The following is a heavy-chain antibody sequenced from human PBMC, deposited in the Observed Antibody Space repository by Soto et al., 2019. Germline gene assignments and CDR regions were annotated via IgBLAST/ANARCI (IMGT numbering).Heavy chain of an antibody. D-gene: IGHD3-22*01. CDR1: GYTFTSYG. CDR2: ISAYNGNT. V-gene: IGHV1-18*04. J-gene: IGHJ4*02. CDR3: ARENYYDTSGYPFDY. Sequence: ASVKVSCKASGYTFTSYGISWVRQAPGQGLEWMGWISAYNGNTNYAQKLQGRVTMTTDTSTSTAYMELRSLRSDDTAVYYCARENYYDTSGYPFDYWGRGTLVTVSS.